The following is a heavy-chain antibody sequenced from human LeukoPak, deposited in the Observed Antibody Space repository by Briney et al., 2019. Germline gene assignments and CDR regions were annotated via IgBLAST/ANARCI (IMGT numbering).Heavy chain of an antibody. D-gene: IGHD3-22*01. Sequence: PGASVKVSCKASGYTFTSYDINWVRQATGRGLEWMGWMNPNSGNTGYAQKFQGRVTMTRNTSISTAYMELSSLRSEDTAVYYCARSLTYYYDSSGYKGHDAFDIWGQGTMVTVSS. V-gene: IGHV1-8*01. CDR3: ARSLTYYYDSSGYKGHDAFDI. J-gene: IGHJ3*02. CDR2: MNPNSGNT. CDR1: GYTFTSYD.